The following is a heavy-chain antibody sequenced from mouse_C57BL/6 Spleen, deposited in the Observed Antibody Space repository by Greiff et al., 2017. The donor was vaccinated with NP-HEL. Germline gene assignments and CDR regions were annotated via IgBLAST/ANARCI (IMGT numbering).Heavy chain of an antibody. J-gene: IGHJ2*01. D-gene: IGHD1-1*02. CDR1: GYTFTSYW. V-gene: IGHV1-50*01. Sequence: QVQLQQPGAELVKPGASVKLSCKASGYTFTSYWMQWVKQRPGQGLEWIGEIDPSDSYTNYNQKFKGKATLTVDTSSSTAYMQLSSLTSEDSAVYYCARWGWGYWGQGTTLTVSS. CDR3: ARWGWGY. CDR2: IDPSDSYT.